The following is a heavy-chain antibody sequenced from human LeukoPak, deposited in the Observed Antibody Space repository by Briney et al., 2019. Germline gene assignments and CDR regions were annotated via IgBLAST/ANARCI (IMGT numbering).Heavy chain of an antibody. Sequence: GGSLRLSCTASGFTFGDYAMSWFRQAPEKGLEWVGFIRSKAYGGTTEYAASVKGRFTISRDDSKSIAYLQMNSLKTEDTAVYYCTRDPQQDYYYDSSGYSHTHWFDPWGQGTLVTVSS. CDR2: IRSKAYGGTT. V-gene: IGHV3-49*03. D-gene: IGHD3-22*01. CDR3: TRDPQQDYYYDSSGYSHTHWFDP. J-gene: IGHJ5*02. CDR1: GFTFGDYA.